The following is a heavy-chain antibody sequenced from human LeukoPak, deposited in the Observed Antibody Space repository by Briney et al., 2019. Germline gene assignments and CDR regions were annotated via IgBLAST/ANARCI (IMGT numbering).Heavy chain of an antibody. J-gene: IGHJ3*02. Sequence: PSETLSLTCAVSGYSISSGYYWGWIRQPPGKGLEWIGSVYHSGSTYYNPSLKSRVTISVDTSKNQFSLKLSSVTAADTAMYYCARPGQPSVTTSYAFDIWGQGTMVTVSS. CDR3: ARPGQPSVTTSYAFDI. CDR1: GYSISSGYY. CDR2: VYHSGST. V-gene: IGHV4-38-2*01. D-gene: IGHD4-17*01.